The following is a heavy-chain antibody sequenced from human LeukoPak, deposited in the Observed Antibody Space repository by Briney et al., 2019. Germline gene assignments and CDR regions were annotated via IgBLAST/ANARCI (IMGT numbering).Heavy chain of an antibody. CDR1: GFTFNTYA. V-gene: IGHV3-23*01. J-gene: IGHJ4*02. CDR2: ISSSGGNT. CDR3: AKGASNDD. Sequence: PGGSLRLSCAASGFTFNTYAMSWVRQAPGKGLGWVSTISSSGGNTYYADSVKGRFTVSRDNSKNTLYLQLDSLRAEDTAVYYCAKGASNDDWGQGTLVTVSS.